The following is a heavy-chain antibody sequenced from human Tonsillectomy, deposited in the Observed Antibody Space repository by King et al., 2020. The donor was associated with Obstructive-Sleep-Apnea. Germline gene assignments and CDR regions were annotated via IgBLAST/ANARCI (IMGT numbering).Heavy chain of an antibody. V-gene: IGHV4-34*01. CDR2: INHSGST. CDR1: GGSFSDYY. Sequence: VQLQQWGTGLLKPSETLSLTCAVYGGSFSDYYWSWIRQSPGKGLEWIGEINHSGSTNFNPSLKSRVTISVDTSRNQFSLKLHSVTAADTAVYYCARVLGAAGPDYYFDYWGKGTLVTVSS. J-gene: IGHJ4*02. D-gene: IGHD1-26*01. CDR3: ARVLGAAGPDYYFDY.